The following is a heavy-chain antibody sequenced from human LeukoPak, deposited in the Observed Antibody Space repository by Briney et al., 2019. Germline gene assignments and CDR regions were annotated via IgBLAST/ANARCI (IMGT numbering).Heavy chain of an antibody. Sequence: PGGSLRLSCTASGFTFSTYGMHWVRQAPGKGLEWVTLISYDGSTKYYSDSVKGRFTISRDNSKNTLYLQMNSLRAEDTAVYFCAKDGATYCSSTTCYEYYYYMDVWGKGTTVTVSS. J-gene: IGHJ6*03. D-gene: IGHD2-2*01. V-gene: IGHV3-30*18. CDR1: GFTFSTYG. CDR2: ISYDGSTK. CDR3: AKDGATYCSSTTCYEYYYYMDV.